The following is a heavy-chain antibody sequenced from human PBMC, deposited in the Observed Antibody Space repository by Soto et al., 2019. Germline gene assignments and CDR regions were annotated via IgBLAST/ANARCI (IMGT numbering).Heavy chain of an antibody. J-gene: IGHJ4*02. CDR3: ARGLRGVLDY. V-gene: IGHV3-33*01. CDR1: GFNFGNFG. Sequence: GGSLRLSCVASGFNFGNFGMHWVRQAPGKGLEWLTVISNDENIKQDSVRGRFAIARDNSKNTLYLHLTSLRAEDTAIYYCARGLRGVLDYWGQGALVTVSS. D-gene: IGHD5-12*01. CDR2: ISNDENIK.